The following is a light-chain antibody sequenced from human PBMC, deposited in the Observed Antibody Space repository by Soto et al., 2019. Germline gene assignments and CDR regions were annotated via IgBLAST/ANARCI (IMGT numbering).Light chain of an antibody. CDR3: SSYTSSSTYV. Sequence: QSVLTQPASVAGSPGQSITISCTGTSSDVGGYDYVSWYQQHPGKAPKLIICEVNNRPSGVSHRFSGSKSGNTASLTISGLQAEDEADYYCSSYTSSSTYVFGSGTKVTVL. J-gene: IGLJ1*01. CDR1: SSDVGGYDY. V-gene: IGLV2-14*01. CDR2: EVN.